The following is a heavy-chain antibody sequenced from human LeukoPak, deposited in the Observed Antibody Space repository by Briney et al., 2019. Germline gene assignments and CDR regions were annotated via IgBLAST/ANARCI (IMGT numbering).Heavy chain of an antibody. V-gene: IGHV3-74*01. Sequence: PGGSLRLSCAASGFTFSSYWMHWVRHAPGKGLLWVSRINSDGSVTTYADSVKGRFTISRDNAKNTLYLQMNSLRAEDTAVYYCTRATGSFYGLGYWGQGTLVTVSS. CDR3: TRATGSFYGLGY. D-gene: IGHD1-26*01. CDR2: INSDGSVT. J-gene: IGHJ4*02. CDR1: GFTFSSYW.